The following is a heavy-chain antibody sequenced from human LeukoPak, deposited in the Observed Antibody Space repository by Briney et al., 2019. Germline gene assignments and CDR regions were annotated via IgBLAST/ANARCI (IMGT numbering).Heavy chain of an antibody. D-gene: IGHD2-8*01. CDR3: ARAGVRTYFDY. CDR1: GFTFSDYY. CDR2: TRNKANSYTT. V-gene: IGHV3-72*01. Sequence: GGSLKLSCAVFGFTFSDYYMDWVRQAPGKGLEWVGRTRNKANSYTTEYAASVKGRFTISRDESKNSLYPQMNSLKTEDTALYYCARAGVRTYFDYWGQGTLVTVSS. J-gene: IGHJ4*02.